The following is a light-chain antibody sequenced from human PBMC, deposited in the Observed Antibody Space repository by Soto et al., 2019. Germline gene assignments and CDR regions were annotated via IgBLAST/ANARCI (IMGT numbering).Light chain of an antibody. CDR2: GTS. Sequence: DIQLTQSPSSLSASVGDRVTITCRSSQSISNSLNCYQQKPGKAPNLLIYGTSTLQNGVASRFGGSGSGTDFTLIISSLQREAFATYYCQQSYSSSWTFGQGNKVAIK. J-gene: IGKJ1*01. V-gene: IGKV1-39*01. CDR1: QSISNS. CDR3: QQSYSSSWT.